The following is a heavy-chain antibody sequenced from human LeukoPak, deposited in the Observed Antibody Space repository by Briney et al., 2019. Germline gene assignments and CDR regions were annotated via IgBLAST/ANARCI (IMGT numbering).Heavy chain of an antibody. CDR2: ISSSSSYI. CDR1: GFTFSSYS. Sequence: GGSLRLSCAASGFTFSSYSMNWVRQAPGKGLEWVSSISSSSSYIYYADSVKGRFTISRDNAKNSLYLQMNSLRTEDTAVYYCARVGPSDIVVVVAPDYWGQGTLVTVSS. D-gene: IGHD2-15*01. J-gene: IGHJ4*02. V-gene: IGHV3-21*01. CDR3: ARVGPSDIVVVVAPDY.